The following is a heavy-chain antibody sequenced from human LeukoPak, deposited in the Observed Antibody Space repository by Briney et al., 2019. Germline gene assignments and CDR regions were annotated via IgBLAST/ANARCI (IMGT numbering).Heavy chain of an antibody. D-gene: IGHD2-2*01. CDR2: INPNSGGT. J-gene: IGHJ5*02. V-gene: IGHV1-2*02. CDR1: GYTFTGYY. Sequence: ASVKVSCKASGYTFTGYYMHWVRQAPGQGLEWMGWINPNSGGTNYAQKFQGRVTMTRDTPISTAYMELSRLRSDDTAVYYCARDVCSSTSCYGWFDPWGQGTLVTVSS. CDR3: ARDVCSSTSCYGWFDP.